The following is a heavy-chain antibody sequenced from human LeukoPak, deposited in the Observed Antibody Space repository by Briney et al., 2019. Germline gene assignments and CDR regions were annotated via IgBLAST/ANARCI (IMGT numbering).Heavy chain of an antibody. CDR3: ANLYDSVGYYIA. Sequence: GGSLRLSCAASGFTLSTYALSWVRQAPGKGLEWASAISGSGTTIYYADPVKGRFTISRDNSKNTLYLQMNSLRAEDTAVYYCANLYDSVGYYIAWGQGALVTVSS. D-gene: IGHD3-22*01. CDR2: ISGSGTTI. J-gene: IGHJ5*02. V-gene: IGHV3-23*01. CDR1: GFTLSTYA.